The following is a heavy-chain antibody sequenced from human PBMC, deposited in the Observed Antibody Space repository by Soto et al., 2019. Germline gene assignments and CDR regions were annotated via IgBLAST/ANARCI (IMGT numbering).Heavy chain of an antibody. D-gene: IGHD3-9*01. CDR1: GDSISSGGYF. Sequence: QGQLRESGAGLVKPAQNLSLTCTVSGDSISSGGYFWSWIRHHPGEGLEWIGYTHNSGITYYKASLKSRVFIARDKSKNQFFLRLTSVTAADTAVYYCARVRAWSLFGFWGQGTLVSVSP. CDR2: THNSGIT. J-gene: IGHJ4*02. CDR3: ARVRAWSLFGF. V-gene: IGHV4-31*03.